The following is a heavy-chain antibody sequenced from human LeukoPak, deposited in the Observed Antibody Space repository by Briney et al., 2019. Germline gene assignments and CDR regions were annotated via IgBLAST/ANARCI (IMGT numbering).Heavy chain of an antibody. CDR3: ARSNNGGWGYCDY. V-gene: IGHV3-33*01. Sequence: GGSLRLSCAASRFTFSTYAMHWIRQAPGKGLEWVAVIWYDGSNKYYADSVKGRFTISRDNSKNTLYVQMSSLRAEDTAVYYCARSNNGGWGYCDYWGQGSLVTVSS. D-gene: IGHD3-16*01. J-gene: IGHJ4*02. CDR1: RFTFSTYA. CDR2: IWYDGSNK.